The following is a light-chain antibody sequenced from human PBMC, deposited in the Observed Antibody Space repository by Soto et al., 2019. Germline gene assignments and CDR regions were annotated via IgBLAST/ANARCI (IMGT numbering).Light chain of an antibody. CDR2: AAS. CDR1: QSISNH. Sequence: DILLTQSPSSLSSSVEDRVIIPCRASQSISNHLDWYQQKPGKAPRLLIFAASSLQSGVPSRFSGSRPGPDFTLTISSLQPEDFATYYCQQSDSSPPTFGQGTKVDIK. CDR3: QQSDSSPPT. J-gene: IGKJ1*01. V-gene: IGKV1-39*01.